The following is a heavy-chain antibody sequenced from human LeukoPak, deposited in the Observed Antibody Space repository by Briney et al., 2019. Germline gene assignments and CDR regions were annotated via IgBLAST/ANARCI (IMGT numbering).Heavy chain of an antibody. CDR3: ARTSGPPEPFFDY. Sequence: GRSLRLSCAASGFTFSSDGMHWVRQAPGKGLEWVAVIWYDGSNKYYADSVKGRFTISRDNSKNTLYLQMNSLRAEDTAVYYCARTSGPPEPFFDYWGQGTLVTVSS. D-gene: IGHD3-10*01. CDR1: GFTFSSDG. V-gene: IGHV3-33*01. J-gene: IGHJ4*02. CDR2: IWYDGSNK.